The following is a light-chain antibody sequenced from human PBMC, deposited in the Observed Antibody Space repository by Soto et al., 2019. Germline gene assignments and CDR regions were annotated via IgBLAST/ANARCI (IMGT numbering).Light chain of an antibody. V-gene: IGKV3-20*01. CDR2: GAS. Sequence: EIVLTQSPGTLSLSPGERATLSCRASQSVSSSSLAWYQHKPGQAPRLLIYGASNRATGIPDRFSGSGSGTDFTLTIRRLEPEDFAVYFCQQYGTSPRTFGQGTKVEIK. J-gene: IGKJ1*01. CDR3: QQYGTSPRT. CDR1: QSVSSSS.